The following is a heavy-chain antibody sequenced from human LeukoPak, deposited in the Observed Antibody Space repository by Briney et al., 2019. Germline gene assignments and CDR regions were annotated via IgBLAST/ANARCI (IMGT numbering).Heavy chain of an antibody. D-gene: IGHD6-13*01. Sequence: GGSLRLSCAASGFTFSSYEMNWVRQAPGKGLEWVSAISGSGGSTYYADSVKGRFTISRDNSKNTLYLQMNSLRAEDTAVYYCAKLQQRYLPTDYFDYWGQGTLVTVSS. J-gene: IGHJ4*02. CDR3: AKLQQRYLPTDYFDY. CDR1: GFTFSSYE. CDR2: ISGSGGST. V-gene: IGHV3-23*01.